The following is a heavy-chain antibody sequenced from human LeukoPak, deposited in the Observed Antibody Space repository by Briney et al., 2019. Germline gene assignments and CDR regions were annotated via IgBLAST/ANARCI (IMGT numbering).Heavy chain of an antibody. CDR1: GLNFDDSA. D-gene: IGHD6-19*01. V-gene: IGHV3-43*02. Sequence: GGSLRLSCVASGLNFDDSAMHWVRHAPGKGLEWVSLISADGGSTFSADSVKGRFSISRDNSKNSLHLQMSRLTIEDTALYYCARGGEWLIDYWGQGTLVTVSS. CDR2: ISADGGST. J-gene: IGHJ4*02. CDR3: ARGGEWLIDY.